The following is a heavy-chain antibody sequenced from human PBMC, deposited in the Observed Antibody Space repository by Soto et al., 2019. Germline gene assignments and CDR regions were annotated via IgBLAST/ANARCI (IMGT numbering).Heavy chain of an antibody. D-gene: IGHD3-10*01. CDR2: ISYDGILK. J-gene: IGHJ6*02. V-gene: IGHV3-30*18. CDR3: AKDFKVSGGHYGSLNYYYGMDV. CDR1: GFTFSAFG. Sequence: GGSLRLSCAVSGFTFSAFGMHWVRQAPGKGLGWVAIISYDGILKYYADSVKGRFTISRDTSKGSLYLQMNSLTPEDTAVYYCAKDFKVSGGHYGSLNYYYGMDVWGQGTTVTVSS.